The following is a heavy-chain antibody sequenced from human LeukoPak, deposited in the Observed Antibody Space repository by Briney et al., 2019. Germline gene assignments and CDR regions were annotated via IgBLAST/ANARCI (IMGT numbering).Heavy chain of an antibody. J-gene: IGHJ4*02. CDR1: GFTFSRYS. V-gene: IGHV3-21*01. Sequence: GGSLRLSCAASGFTFSRYSMNWVRQAPGKGLEWGSAISSSSSYIYYADSVKGRFTISRDNAKNSLYLQMNSLRAEDTAVYYCARVERGVAATRSVDYWGQGTLVTVSS. D-gene: IGHD2-15*01. CDR2: ISSSSSYI. CDR3: ARVERGVAATRSVDY.